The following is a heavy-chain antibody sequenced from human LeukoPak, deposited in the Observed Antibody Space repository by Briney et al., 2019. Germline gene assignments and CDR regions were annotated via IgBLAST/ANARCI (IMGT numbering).Heavy chain of an antibody. CDR2: IYPGDSDT. Sequence: GESLKISCKGSGYSFTSYWIGWVRQMPGKGLEWMGIIYPGDSDTRYSPSFQGQVTISADKSISTAYLQWSSLTASDTAMYYRARGSYYGGDCYDYWGQGTLVTVSS. V-gene: IGHV5-51*01. J-gene: IGHJ4*02. CDR3: ARGSYYGGDCYDY. CDR1: GYSFTSYW. D-gene: IGHD2-21*01.